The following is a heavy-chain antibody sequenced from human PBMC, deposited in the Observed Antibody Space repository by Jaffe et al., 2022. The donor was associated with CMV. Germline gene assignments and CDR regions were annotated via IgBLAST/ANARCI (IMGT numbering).Heavy chain of an antibody. J-gene: IGHJ4*02. D-gene: IGHD2-15*01. CDR3: ARAPATTSYYFDY. CDR1: GFTFSSYA. CDR2: ISSNGGST. Sequence: EVQLVESGGGLVQPGGSLRLSCAASGFTFSSYAMHWVRQAPGKGLEYVSAISSNGGSTYYANSVKGRFTISRDNSKNTLYLQMGSLRAEDMAVYYCARAPATTSYYFDYWGQGTLVTVSS. V-gene: IGHV3-64*01.